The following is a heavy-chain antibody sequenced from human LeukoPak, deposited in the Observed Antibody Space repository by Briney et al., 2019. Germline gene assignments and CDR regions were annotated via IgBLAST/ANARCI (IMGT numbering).Heavy chain of an antibody. CDR3: ARDPKNNYFDY. J-gene: IGHJ4*02. V-gene: IGHV3-74*01. Sequence: GGSLRLSCAASGFTFRTYAMSWVRQAPGKGLVWVSRINTDGSSTTYADSVKGRFTLSRDNARNTLFLQMNSLRAEDTAVYYCARDPKNNYFDYWGQGTLVTVSS. CDR1: GFTFRTYA. CDR2: INTDGSST.